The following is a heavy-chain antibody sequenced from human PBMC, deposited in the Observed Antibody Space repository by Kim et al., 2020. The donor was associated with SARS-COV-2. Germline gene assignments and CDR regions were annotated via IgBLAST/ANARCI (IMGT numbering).Heavy chain of an antibody. Sequence: ASVKVSCKASGYTFTNYGINWVRQAPGQGLEWMGWISGYNGYTNYAQKVQGRVTMTTDTSTTTAYMELGSLRSDDTAVYHCARGSVVRGVVGLISPYYYYVMDVWGQGTTVTVSS. V-gene: IGHV1-18*01. CDR2: ISGYNGYT. J-gene: IGHJ6*02. D-gene: IGHD3-10*01. CDR3: ARGSVVRGVVGLISPYYYYVMDV. CDR1: GYTFTNYG.